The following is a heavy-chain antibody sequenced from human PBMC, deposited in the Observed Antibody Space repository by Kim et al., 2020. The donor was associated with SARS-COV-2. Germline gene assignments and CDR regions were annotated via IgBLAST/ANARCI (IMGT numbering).Heavy chain of an antibody. V-gene: IGHV3-53*04. J-gene: IGHJ4*02. Sequence: YYADSVKGRFTISRHNAKNTLYLQMNSLRAEDTAVYYCARVSLGFNYFDYWGQGTLVTVSS. D-gene: IGHD3-10*01. CDR3: ARVSLGFNYFDY.